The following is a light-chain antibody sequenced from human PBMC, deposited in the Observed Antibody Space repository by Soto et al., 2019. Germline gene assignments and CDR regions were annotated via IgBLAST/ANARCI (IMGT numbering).Light chain of an antibody. CDR2: GAS. CDR3: QESPRT. Sequence: EIVLTQSPGTLSLSPGERATLSCRASQSVNSNYLAWYQQKRGQAPRLLIYGASSRATGIPDRFSGSGSGTDFTLTISRLEPEDFAMNYRQESPRTFGQGTKVEIK. V-gene: IGKV3-20*01. J-gene: IGKJ1*01. CDR1: QSVNSNY.